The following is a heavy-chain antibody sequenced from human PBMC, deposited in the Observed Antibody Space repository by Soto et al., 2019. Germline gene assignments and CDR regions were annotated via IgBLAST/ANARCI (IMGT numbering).Heavy chain of an antibody. CDR3: ARHWALGPPPDY. D-gene: IGHD3-16*01. V-gene: IGHV3-30-3*01. CDR1: GFTFSNYA. Sequence: SLRLSCAASGFTFSNYAMHWVRQAPGKGLEWVAVISYDGIDKYYADSVKGRFTISRDNSKNTLYLQMNSLRAEDTAVYYCARHWALGPPPDYWGQGTLVTVSS. CDR2: ISYDGIDK. J-gene: IGHJ4*02.